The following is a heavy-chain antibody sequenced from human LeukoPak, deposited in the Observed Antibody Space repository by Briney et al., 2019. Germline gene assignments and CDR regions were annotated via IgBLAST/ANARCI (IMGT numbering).Heavy chain of an antibody. CDR1: GYTFTGYY. CDR2: IIPILGIA. CDR3: ARAAGYSSSWYDSASFDY. J-gene: IGHJ4*02. D-gene: IGHD6-13*01. Sequence: SVKVSCKASGYTFTGYYMHWVRQAPGQGLEWMGRIIPILGIANYAQKFQGRVTITADKSTSTAYMELSSLRSEDTAVYYCARAAGYSSSWYDSASFDYWGQGTLVTVSS. V-gene: IGHV1-69*04.